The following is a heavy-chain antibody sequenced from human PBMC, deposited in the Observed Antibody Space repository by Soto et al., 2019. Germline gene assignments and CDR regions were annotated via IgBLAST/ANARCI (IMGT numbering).Heavy chain of an antibody. CDR1: GFTVSYNY. J-gene: IGHJ6*02. V-gene: IGHV3-53*01. CDR3: ARSDRDYAYALNV. Sequence: GGSLRLSCAASGFTVSYNYITWVRQAPGKGLEWVSLLYSGGRIYYADSVKGRFTISRDTSKTTLYLQMNSLRTEDTAVYYCARSDRDYAYALNVWGQGTTVTVSS. CDR2: LYSGGRI. D-gene: IGHD3-16*01.